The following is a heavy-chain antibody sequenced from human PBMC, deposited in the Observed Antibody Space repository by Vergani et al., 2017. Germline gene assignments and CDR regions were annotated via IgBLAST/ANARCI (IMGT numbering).Heavy chain of an antibody. CDR3: ARLEXVGIAVAGTNWFDP. Sequence: QLQLQESGPGLVKPSETLSLTCTVSGGSISSSSYYWGWIRQPPGKGLEWIGSIYYSGSTYYNPSLKSRVTISVDTSKNQFSLKLSSVTAADTAVYYCARLEXVGIAVAGTNWFDPWGQGTLVTVSS. CDR2: IYYSGST. V-gene: IGHV4-39*01. CDR1: GGSISSSSYY. D-gene: IGHD6-19*01. J-gene: IGHJ5*02.